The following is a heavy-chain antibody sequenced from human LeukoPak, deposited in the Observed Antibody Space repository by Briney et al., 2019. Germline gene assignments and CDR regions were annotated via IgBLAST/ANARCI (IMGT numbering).Heavy chain of an antibody. J-gene: IGHJ4*02. Sequence: PGGSLRLSCAASGLSFSSSWMSWVRQTPEKGLEWVVNMSPDGTEKYYVDSVKGRFTISRDNAKNSLYLQMNNLRAEDTAVYYCARRAGAYSHPYDYWGQGTLVTVSS. CDR3: ARRAGAYSHPYDY. CDR2: MSPDGTEK. V-gene: IGHV3-7*01. CDR1: GLSFSSSW. D-gene: IGHD4/OR15-4a*01.